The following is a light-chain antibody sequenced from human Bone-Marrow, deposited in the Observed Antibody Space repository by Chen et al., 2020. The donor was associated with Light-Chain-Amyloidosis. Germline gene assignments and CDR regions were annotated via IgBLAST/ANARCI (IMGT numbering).Light chain of an antibody. CDR1: SSDVGGHNH. Sequence: HSALTHPPAVSASPVQSLPLSCPGTSSDVGGHNHVSWYQQHPDKAPKLMIYEVTNRPSWVPDRFSGSKSDNTASLTISGLQTEDEADYFCSSYTITNTLVFGSGTRVTVL. V-gene: IGLV2-14*01. J-gene: IGLJ1*01. CDR3: SSYTITNTLV. CDR2: EVT.